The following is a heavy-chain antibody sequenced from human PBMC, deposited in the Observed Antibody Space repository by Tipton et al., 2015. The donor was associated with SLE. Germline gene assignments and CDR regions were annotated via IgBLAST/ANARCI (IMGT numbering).Heavy chain of an antibody. V-gene: IGHV3-21*01. CDR3: ARDSGTLYYYYYYMDV. J-gene: IGHJ6*03. CDR2: ISSSSSYI. D-gene: IGHD1-26*01. Sequence: GSLRLSCAASGFTFSSYSMNWVRQAPGKGLEWVSSISSSSSYIYYADSVKGRFTISRDNAKNSLYLQMNSLRAEDTAVYYCARDSGTLYYYYYYMDVWGKGTTVTVSS. CDR1: GFTFSSYS.